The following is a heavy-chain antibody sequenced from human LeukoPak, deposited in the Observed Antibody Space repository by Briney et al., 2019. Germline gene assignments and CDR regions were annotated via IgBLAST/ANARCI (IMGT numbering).Heavy chain of an antibody. CDR2: IYYSGST. CDR1: GGSFSGYY. J-gene: IGHJ2*01. D-gene: IGHD3-10*01. Sequence: PSETLSLTCAVYGGSFSGYYWSWIRQPPGKGLEWIAYIYYSGSTNYNPSLKSRVTISVDTSKNQFSLILSSVTAADTAVYYCARLIRGGLASGYWYFDLWGRGTLVTVSS. CDR3: ARLIRGGLASGYWYFDL. V-gene: IGHV4-59*01.